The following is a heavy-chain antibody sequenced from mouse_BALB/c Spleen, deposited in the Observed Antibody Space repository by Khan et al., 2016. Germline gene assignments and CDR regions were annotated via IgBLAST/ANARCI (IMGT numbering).Heavy chain of an antibody. CDR2: INTETGEP. V-gene: IGHV9-2-1*01. J-gene: IGHJ4*01. CDR1: GYTFTDYS. D-gene: IGHD1-1*01. CDR3: ARSTVVARNYYAMDY. Sequence: QIQLVQSGPELKKPGETVKISCKASGYTFTDYSMHWVKQAPGKGLKWMGWINTETGEPTYADDFKGRFAFSLDTSASTAYLEINNLKNEDTATDFCARSTVVARNYYAMDYWGQGTSVTVSS.